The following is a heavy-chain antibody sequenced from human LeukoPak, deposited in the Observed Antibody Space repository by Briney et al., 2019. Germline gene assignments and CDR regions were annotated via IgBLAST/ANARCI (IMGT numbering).Heavy chain of an antibody. Sequence: SETLSLTCTVSGGSISSGDYYWSWIRQPPGKGLEWIGEINHSGSTNYNPSLKSRVTISVDTSKNQFSLKLSSVTAADTAVYYCARGSRIAARPRWFDPWGQGTLVTVSS. D-gene: IGHD6-6*01. CDR3: ARGSRIAARPRWFDP. CDR2: INHSGST. CDR1: GGSISSGDYY. J-gene: IGHJ5*02. V-gene: IGHV4-39*07.